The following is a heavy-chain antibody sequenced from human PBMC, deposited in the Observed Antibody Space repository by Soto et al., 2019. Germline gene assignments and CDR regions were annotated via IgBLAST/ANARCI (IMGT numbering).Heavy chain of an antibody. CDR1: GFTFDDYA. CDR3: AKAHYYGSGSSPGY. CDR2: INWNSGSI. D-gene: IGHD3-10*01. J-gene: IGHJ4*02. Sequence: EVQLVESGGGLVQPGRSLILSCAASGFTFDDYAMDWVRQAPGKGLEWGSGINWNSGSIGYADSVKGRFTISRENAKNSLYLQMNSLRAEDTALYYCAKAHYYGSGSSPGYWGQGTLVTVSS. V-gene: IGHV3-9*01.